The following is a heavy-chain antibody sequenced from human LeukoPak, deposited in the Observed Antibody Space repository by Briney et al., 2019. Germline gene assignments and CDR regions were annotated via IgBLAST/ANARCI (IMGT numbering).Heavy chain of an antibody. D-gene: IGHD2-15*01. CDR1: GFTFSSYS. Sequence: PGGSLRLSCAASGFTFSSYSMNWVRQAPGKGLEWVSSISSSSSYIYYADSVKGRFTISRDNAKNSLYLQMNSLRAEDTAVYYCARHQLPGYCSGGSCYSGVVDYWGQGTLVTVSS. CDR2: ISSSSSYI. V-gene: IGHV3-21*01. CDR3: ARHQLPGYCSGGSCYSGVVDY. J-gene: IGHJ4*02.